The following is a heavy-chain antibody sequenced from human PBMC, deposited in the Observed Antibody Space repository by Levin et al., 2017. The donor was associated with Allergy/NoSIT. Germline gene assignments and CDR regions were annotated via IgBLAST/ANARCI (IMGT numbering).Heavy chain of an antibody. CDR2: INHSGST. J-gene: IGHJ6*02. V-gene: IGHV4-34*01. Sequence: SETLSLTCAVYGGSFSGYYWSWIRQPPGKGLEWIGEINHSGSTNYNPSLKSRVTISVDTSKNQFSLKLSSVTAADTAVYYCARGSRRDSIAARRDLVGMDVWGQGTTVTVSS. CDR1: GGSFSGYY. CDR3: ARGSRRDSIAARRDLVGMDV. D-gene: IGHD6-6*01.